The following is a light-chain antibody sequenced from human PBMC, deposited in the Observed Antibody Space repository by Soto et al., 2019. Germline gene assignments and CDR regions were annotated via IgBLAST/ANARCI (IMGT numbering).Light chain of an antibody. Sequence: DIPMTQSPSTLSASVGDRVTITCRASQSISTWLAWYQQKAGKAPKLLIYKASSLEGGVPSRFSGSGSGTEFNITISSLQPDYFATYYCQQYNTYPLTFGGGTTVDIK. J-gene: IGKJ4*01. CDR2: KAS. CDR1: QSISTW. CDR3: QQYNTYPLT. V-gene: IGKV1-5*03.